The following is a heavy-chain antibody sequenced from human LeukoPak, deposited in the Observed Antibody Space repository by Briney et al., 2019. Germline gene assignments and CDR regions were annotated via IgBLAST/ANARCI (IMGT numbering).Heavy chain of an antibody. D-gene: IGHD2-15*01. J-gene: IGHJ4*02. CDR2: INPNSGGT. CDR3: ARDFSARPRAVYCSGGSCYGDNSFDY. Sequence: ASVKVSCKASGYTFTSYYMHWVRQAPGQGLEWMGWINPNSGGTNYSQKFQGRVTMTRDTSISTAYMELRSLRSDDTAVYYCARDFSARPRAVYCSGGSCYGDNSFDYWGQGTLVTVSS. V-gene: IGHV1-2*02. CDR1: GYTFTSYY.